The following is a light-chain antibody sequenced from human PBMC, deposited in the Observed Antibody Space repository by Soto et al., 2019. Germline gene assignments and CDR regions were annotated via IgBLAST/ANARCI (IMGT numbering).Light chain of an antibody. Sequence: QSVLTQPASVSGSPGQSITISCTGTSSDVGGYNYVSWYQQHPGKAPKLMIYDVRNRPSGVSNRFSGSKSVNAASLTFSGLQAEDEADYYCSSYTTISTDVFGTGTKVTVL. CDR3: SSYTTISTDV. J-gene: IGLJ1*01. CDR1: SSDVGGYNY. V-gene: IGLV2-14*01. CDR2: DVR.